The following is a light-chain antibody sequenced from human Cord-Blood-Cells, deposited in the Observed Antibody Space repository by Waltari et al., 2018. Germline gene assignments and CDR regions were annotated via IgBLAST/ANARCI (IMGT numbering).Light chain of an antibody. CDR2: GAS. CDR1: QSVSSSY. Sequence: EIVLTQSPGTLSLSPGERATLSCRASQSVSSSYLAWYQQKPGQAPRPLIYGASSRATGIPDRFSGSGSGTDFTLTINRLEPEDFAVYYCQQYGSSHTFGQGTKVEIK. CDR3: QQYGSSHT. V-gene: IGKV3-20*01. J-gene: IGKJ1*01.